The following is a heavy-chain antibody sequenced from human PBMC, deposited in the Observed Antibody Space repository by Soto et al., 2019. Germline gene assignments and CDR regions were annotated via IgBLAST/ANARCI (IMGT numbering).Heavy chain of an antibody. CDR3: ARARITIFGVVIYLDY. CDR2: IYYSGST. CDR1: GVSISSSSYY. J-gene: IGHJ4*02. D-gene: IGHD3-3*01. Sequence: SETLSLTCTVSGVSISSSSYYWGWIRQPPGKGLEWIGSIYYSGSTYYNPSLKSRVTISVDTSKNQFSLKLSSVTAADTAVYYCARARITIFGVVIYLDYWGQGTLVTVSS. V-gene: IGHV4-39*01.